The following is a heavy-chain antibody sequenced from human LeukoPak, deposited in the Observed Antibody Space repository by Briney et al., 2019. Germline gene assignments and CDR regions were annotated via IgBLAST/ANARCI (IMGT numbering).Heavy chain of an antibody. CDR3: AKDGFGGSPTRFDY. J-gene: IGHJ4*02. CDR2: ISASGGST. D-gene: IGHD1-26*01. Sequence: KAGGSLSLSCAASRFSFRTYSVHWVRQAPGKGLEWVSGISASGGSTYYADSVKGRFTISRDNSRNTLYLQMSSLRVEDTAVYYCAKDGFGGSPTRFDYWGQGTLVTVSS. V-gene: IGHV3-23*01. CDR1: RFSFRTYS.